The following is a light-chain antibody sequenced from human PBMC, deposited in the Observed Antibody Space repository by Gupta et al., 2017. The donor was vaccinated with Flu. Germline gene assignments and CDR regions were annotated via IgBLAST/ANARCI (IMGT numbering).Light chain of an antibody. CDR2: LGS. J-gene: IGKJ4*01. CDR3: RQALQNPLLT. Sequence: DIVMTQSPLSLPVTPGEPASISCRSSQSLLHSNGYNYLDWYLQKPGQSPQLLIYLGSNRDAGVPDRFSGSGSGKDFTLKINRGEAEDVGVYYCRQALQNPLLTFGGGTKVEIK. V-gene: IGKV2-28*01. CDR1: QSLLHSNGYNY.